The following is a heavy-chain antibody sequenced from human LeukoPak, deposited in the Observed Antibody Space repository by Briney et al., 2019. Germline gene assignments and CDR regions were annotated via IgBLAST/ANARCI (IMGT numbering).Heavy chain of an antibody. V-gene: IGHV2-5*01. CDR2: IYWNDDK. CDR3: AHTTTVVTVDY. Sequence: SGPTLVNPTQTLTLTCTFSAFSLSTSGVGVGWIRQPPGKALEWPALIYWNDDKRYSPSLKSRLTITKDTSKNQVVLTMTNMDPVDTATYYCAHTTTVVTVDYWGQGTLVTVSS. J-gene: IGHJ4*02. CDR1: AFSLSTSGVG. D-gene: IGHD4-23*01.